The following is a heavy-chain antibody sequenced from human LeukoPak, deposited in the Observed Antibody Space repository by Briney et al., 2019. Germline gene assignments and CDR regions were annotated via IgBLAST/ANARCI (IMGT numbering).Heavy chain of an antibody. V-gene: IGHV3-30*03. CDR2: ISHDGGNK. CDR1: GLRFSDHA. D-gene: IGHD2-15*01. Sequence: GGCLRLSCSASGLRFSDHAMHWVRQSPGRGLKWRDVISHDGGNKYYAESVEGRFTISRANSKNTVYLQLSGLRAEDTALYYCASEDIAALQFWGQGTLVSVSS. J-gene: IGHJ4*02. CDR3: ASEDIAALQF.